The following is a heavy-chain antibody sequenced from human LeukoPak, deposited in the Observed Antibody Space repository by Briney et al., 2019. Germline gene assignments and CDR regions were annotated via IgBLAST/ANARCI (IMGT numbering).Heavy chain of an antibody. D-gene: IGHD2-2*01. CDR1: GFTFSSYG. J-gene: IGHJ6*02. Sequence: GGSLRLSCAASGFTFSSYGMHWVRQAPGKGLEWVAVIWYDGSNKYYADSVKGRFTISRDNSKNTLYLQMNSLRAEDTAVYYCAGGLLSCSSTSCYYYGMDVWGQGTTVTVSS. V-gene: IGHV3-33*01. CDR3: AGGLLSCSSTSCYYYGMDV. CDR2: IWYDGSNK.